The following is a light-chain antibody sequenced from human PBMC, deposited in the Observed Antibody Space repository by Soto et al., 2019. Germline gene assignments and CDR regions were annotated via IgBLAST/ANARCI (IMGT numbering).Light chain of an antibody. CDR1: QSVSSD. CDR3: QQYNNWPPWT. Sequence: EIVMTQSPATLSVSPGERATLSCRASQSVSSDLAWYQQKPGQAPRLLIYGASTRATGVPARFSGSGSGTEFTLTISSLQSEDFEFYYCQQYNNWPPWTFGQGTKVDIK. V-gene: IGKV3-15*01. CDR2: GAS. J-gene: IGKJ1*01.